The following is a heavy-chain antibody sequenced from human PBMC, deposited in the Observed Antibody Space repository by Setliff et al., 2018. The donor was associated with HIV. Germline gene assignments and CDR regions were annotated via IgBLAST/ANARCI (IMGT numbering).Heavy chain of an antibody. V-gene: IGHV3-7*03. CDR3: ASTTLEYYYYMGV. J-gene: IGHJ6*03. Sequence: GGSLRLSCAASGFTFRSHWMSWVRQAPGKGLEWVANIKQGGTENYSVDSVKGRFTISRDDAKNSLFLQMNSLRAEDTAVYYCASTTLEYYYYMGVWGKGTTVTVSS. CDR2: IKQGGTEN. D-gene: IGHD4-4*01. CDR1: GFTFRSHW.